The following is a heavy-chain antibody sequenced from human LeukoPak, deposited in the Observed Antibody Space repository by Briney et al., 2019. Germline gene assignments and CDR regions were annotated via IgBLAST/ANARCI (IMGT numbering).Heavy chain of an antibody. CDR3: ARSSSAYGDYVRFDP. J-gene: IGHJ5*02. CDR1: GGSISTYY. Sequence: PSETLSLTCTVSGGSISTYYWSWIRQTPGKGLEWIAYISLSGSGSTKYNPSLKSRVTILVDASKNQFSLWLRSVTAADTAVYYCARSSSAYGDYVRFDPWGQGTPVTVSS. V-gene: IGHV4-59*08. D-gene: IGHD4-17*01. CDR2: ISLSGSGST.